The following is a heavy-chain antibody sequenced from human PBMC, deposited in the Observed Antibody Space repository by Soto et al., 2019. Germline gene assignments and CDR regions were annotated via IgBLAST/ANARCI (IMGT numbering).Heavy chain of an antibody. D-gene: IGHD3-22*01. CDR2: ISYDGGNT. Sequence: GGSLRLSCAASGITFSTYAMHWVRQAPGKGLEWVAVISYDGGNTYYADSVKGRFTISRDNSKNALSLQMNSLRAEDTAVYYCARDYYDRSGHSHSSVYWGQGTLVTVSS. CDR3: ARDYYDRSGHSHSSVY. CDR1: GITFSTYA. V-gene: IGHV3-30-3*01. J-gene: IGHJ4*02.